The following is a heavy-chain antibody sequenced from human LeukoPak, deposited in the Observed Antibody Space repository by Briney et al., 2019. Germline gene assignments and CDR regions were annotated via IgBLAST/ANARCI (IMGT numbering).Heavy chain of an antibody. Sequence: PGGSLRLSCAASGFTFSSYDMHWIRQATGKGLEWVSAIGTAGDTYYADSVKGRSTISRENAENSLFLQVNSLRVGDTAVYYCTRAVGATNLGFDYWGQGTLVTVSS. CDR2: IGTAGDT. D-gene: IGHD1-26*01. J-gene: IGHJ4*02. CDR3: TRAVGATNLGFDY. CDR1: GFTFSSYD. V-gene: IGHV3-13*01.